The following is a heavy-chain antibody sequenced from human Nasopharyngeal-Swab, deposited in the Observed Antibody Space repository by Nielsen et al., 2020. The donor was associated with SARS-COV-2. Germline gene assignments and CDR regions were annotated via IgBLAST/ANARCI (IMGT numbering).Heavy chain of an antibody. CDR3: AREPARVVVPAAKAFDI. CDR1: GGSFSCYY. D-gene: IGHD2-2*01. Sequence: SETLSLTCAVYGGSFSCYYWSWIRQPPGKGLEWIGEINHSGSTNYNPSLKSRVTISVDTSKNQFSLKLSSVTAADTAVYYCAREPARVVVPAAKAFDIWGQGTMVTVSS. J-gene: IGHJ3*02. V-gene: IGHV4-34*01. CDR2: INHSGST.